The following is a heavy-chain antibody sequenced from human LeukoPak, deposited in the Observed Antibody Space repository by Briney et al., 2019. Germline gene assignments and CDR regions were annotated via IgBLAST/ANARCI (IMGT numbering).Heavy chain of an antibody. Sequence: GESLKISCKGSEYSFTSYWIGWVRQMPGKGLEWMGIIYPGDSDTRYSPSFQGQVTISADKSISTAYLQWSSLKASDTAMYYCARRYDFWSGYREFDYWGQGTLVAVSS. CDR2: IYPGDSDT. CDR1: EYSFTSYW. V-gene: IGHV5-51*01. J-gene: IGHJ4*02. D-gene: IGHD3-3*01. CDR3: ARRYDFWSGYREFDY.